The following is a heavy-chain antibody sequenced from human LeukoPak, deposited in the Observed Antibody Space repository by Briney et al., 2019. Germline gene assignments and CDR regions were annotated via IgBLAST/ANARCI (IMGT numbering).Heavy chain of an antibody. J-gene: IGHJ6*04. V-gene: IGHV4-34*01. CDR1: GGSFIGYY. CDR3: ARGGTYYYGSGSLRVDV. Sequence: SETLSLTCAVYGGSFIGYYWSWIRQPPGKGLEWIGEINHSGSTNYNPSLKSRVTISVDTSKNQFSLKLSSVTAADTAVYYCARGGTYYYGSGSLRVDVWGKGTPVTVSS. CDR2: INHSGST. D-gene: IGHD3-10*01.